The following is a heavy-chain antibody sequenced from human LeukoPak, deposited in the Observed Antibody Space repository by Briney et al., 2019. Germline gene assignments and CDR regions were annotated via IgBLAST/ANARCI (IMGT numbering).Heavy chain of an antibody. V-gene: IGHV4-4*07. Sequence: SETLSLTCTVSGGSISSYYWSWIRQPAGKGLEWIGCIYTSGSTNYNPSLKSRVTMSVDTSKNQFSLKLSSVTAADTAVYYCARMGYYYDRSGYWEYFQHWGQGTLVTVSS. CDR3: ARMGYYYDRSGYWEYFQH. CDR2: IYTSGST. J-gene: IGHJ1*01. D-gene: IGHD3-22*01. CDR1: GGSISSYY.